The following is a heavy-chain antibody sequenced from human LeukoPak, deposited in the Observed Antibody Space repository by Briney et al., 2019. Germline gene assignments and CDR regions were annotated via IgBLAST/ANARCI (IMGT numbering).Heavy chain of an antibody. J-gene: IGHJ3*02. D-gene: IGHD3-10*01. V-gene: IGHV4-30-4*08. CDR1: GGSISSGDYY. Sequence: SETLSLTCTVSGGSISSGDYYWSWIRQPPGKGLEWIGYIYYSGSTYYNPSLKSRVTISVDTSKKQFSLKLNSVTAADTAVYYCARGRVRADAFDTWGQGTMVTVSS. CDR2: IYYSGST. CDR3: ARGRVRADAFDT.